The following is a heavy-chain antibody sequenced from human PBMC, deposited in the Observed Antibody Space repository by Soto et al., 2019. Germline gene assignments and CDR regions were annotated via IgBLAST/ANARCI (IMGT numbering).Heavy chain of an antibody. D-gene: IGHD6-19*01. CDR3: AREASVTGTLADAFDI. CDR1: GYTFTSYA. J-gene: IGHJ3*02. CDR2: INAGNGNT. Sequence: ASVKVSCKASGYTFTSYAMHWVRQAPGQRLEWMGWINAGNGNTKYSQKFQGRVTITRDTSASTAYMELSSLRSEDTAVYYCAREASVTGTLADAFDIWGQGTMVTVSS. V-gene: IGHV1-3*01.